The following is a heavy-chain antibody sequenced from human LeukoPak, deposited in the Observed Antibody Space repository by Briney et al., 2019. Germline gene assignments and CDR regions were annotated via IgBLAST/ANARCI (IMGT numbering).Heavy chain of an antibody. D-gene: IGHD3-10*01. CDR1: GFTLSTYA. Sequence: VGSLRLSCAASGFTLSTYAMGWVRQAPGKGLEWVSSILGSGGITYYADSVKGRFTISSDYSKDTLYLQMNSLRAEDTAVYYCAKSGDYYASRYYFDYWGQGTLVTVSS. CDR3: AKSGDYYASRYYFDY. CDR2: ILGSGGIT. J-gene: IGHJ4*02. V-gene: IGHV3-23*01.